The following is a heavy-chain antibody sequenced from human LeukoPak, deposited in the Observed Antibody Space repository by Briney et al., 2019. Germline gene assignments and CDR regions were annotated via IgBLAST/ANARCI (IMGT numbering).Heavy chain of an antibody. V-gene: IGHV1-8*01. CDR1: GYTFTSYD. D-gene: IGHD3/OR15-3a*01. CDR2: MNPNSGNT. CDR3: ARVLRMGLVSPLNY. Sequence: ASVKVSCKASGYTFTSYDINWVRQATGQGLEWMGWMNPNSGNTGYAQKFQGRVTMTRNTSISTAYMELSSLRSEDTAVYYCARVLRMGLVSPLNYWGQGTLVTVSS. J-gene: IGHJ4*02.